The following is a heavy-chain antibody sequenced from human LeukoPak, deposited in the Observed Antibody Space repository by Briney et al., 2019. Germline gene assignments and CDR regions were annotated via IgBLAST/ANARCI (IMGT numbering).Heavy chain of an antibody. CDR3: AKGLWDDSSGYVVGAFDI. CDR2: ISWNSGDI. D-gene: IGHD3-22*01. Sequence: PGGSLRLSCAASGFTFSTYALHWVRQAPGKGLGWVSGISWNSGDIGYADSVKGRFTISRDNAKNSLYLQMNSLRAQDTALYYCAKGLWDDSSGYVVGAFDIWGQGTMVTVSS. CDR1: GFTFSTYA. V-gene: IGHV3-9*01. J-gene: IGHJ3*02.